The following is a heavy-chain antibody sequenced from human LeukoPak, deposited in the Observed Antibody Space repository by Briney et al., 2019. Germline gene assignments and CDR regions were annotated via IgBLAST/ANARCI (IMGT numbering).Heavy chain of an antibody. J-gene: IGHJ4*02. D-gene: IGHD5-24*01. Sequence: GGSLRLSCAASGFTFSDYYMNWIRQAPGKGLEWVSYISSSGSTIYFADSVKGRFTISRDNAKNSLYLQMNSLRAEDTAIYYCTRVGYIDEGIDYWGQGTLVTVSS. CDR3: TRVGYIDEGIDY. V-gene: IGHV3-11*04. CDR2: ISSSGSTI. CDR1: GFTFSDYY.